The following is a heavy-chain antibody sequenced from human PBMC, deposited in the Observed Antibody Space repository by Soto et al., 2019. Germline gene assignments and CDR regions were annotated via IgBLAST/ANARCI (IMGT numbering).Heavy chain of an antibody. CDR3: ARSGRTNNDYYYYGMDV. CDR1: GGSISSYY. Sequence: SETLSLTCTVSGGSISSYYWSWIRQPPGKGLEWIGYIYYSGSTNYNPSLKSRVTISVDTSKNQFSLKLSSVTAADTAVYYCARSGRTNNDYYYYGMDVWGQGTTVTVSS. J-gene: IGHJ6*02. D-gene: IGHD2-8*01. V-gene: IGHV4-59*01. CDR2: IYYSGST.